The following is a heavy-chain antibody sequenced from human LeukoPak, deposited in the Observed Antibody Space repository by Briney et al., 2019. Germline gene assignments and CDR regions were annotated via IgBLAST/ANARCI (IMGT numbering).Heavy chain of an antibody. Sequence: SETLSLTCAVSGGSISSGGYSWSWIRQPPGKGPEWIGYIYHSGSTYYNPSLKSRVTISVDRSKNQFSLKLSSVTAADTAVYYCARERQVAGPFDYWGQGTLVTVSS. V-gene: IGHV4-30-2*01. CDR3: ARERQVAGPFDY. J-gene: IGHJ4*02. D-gene: IGHD6-19*01. CDR1: GGSISSGGYS. CDR2: IYHSGST.